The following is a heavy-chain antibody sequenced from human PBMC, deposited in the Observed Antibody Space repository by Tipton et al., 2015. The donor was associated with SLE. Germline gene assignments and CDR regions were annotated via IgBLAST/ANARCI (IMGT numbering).Heavy chain of an antibody. J-gene: IGHJ3*02. CDR1: GGSISSSSYY. Sequence: TLSLTCTVSGGSISSSSYYWGWIRQPPGKGLEWIGSIYYSGSTNYNPSLKSRVTISVDTSKNQFSLKLSSVTAADTAVYYCARESVLYYYDSSGYYSPAFDIWGQGTMVTVSS. CDR3: ARESVLYYYDSSGYYSPAFDI. V-gene: IGHV4-39*07. D-gene: IGHD3-22*01. CDR2: IYYSGST.